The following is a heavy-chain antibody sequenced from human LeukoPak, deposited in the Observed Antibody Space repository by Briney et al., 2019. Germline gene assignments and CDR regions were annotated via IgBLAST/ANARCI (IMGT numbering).Heavy chain of an antibody. V-gene: IGHV3-48*03. Sequence: GGSLRLSCAPSGFTFSSYEMNWVRQAPGEGLEWVSYISSSGSTICYADSVKGRFTISRDNAKNSLYLQMNSLRAEDTAVYYCARATNWGYAFDIWGQGTVVTVSS. CDR2: ISSSGSTI. J-gene: IGHJ3*02. CDR3: ARATNWGYAFDI. CDR1: GFTFSSYE. D-gene: IGHD7-27*01.